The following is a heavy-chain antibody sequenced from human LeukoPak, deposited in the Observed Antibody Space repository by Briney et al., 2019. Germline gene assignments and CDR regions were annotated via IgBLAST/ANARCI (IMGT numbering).Heavy chain of an antibody. CDR1: GFTFSSYG. Sequence: GGSLRLSCAASGFTFSSYGMHWVRQAPGKGREWVAFIRYDGSNKYYADSVKGRFTISRDNSKHTLYLQMNSLRAEDTAVYYCAKPTRITIFGVAEYYFDYWGQGTLVTVSS. V-gene: IGHV3-30*02. CDR3: AKPTRITIFGVAEYYFDY. CDR2: IRYDGSNK. J-gene: IGHJ4*02. D-gene: IGHD3-3*01.